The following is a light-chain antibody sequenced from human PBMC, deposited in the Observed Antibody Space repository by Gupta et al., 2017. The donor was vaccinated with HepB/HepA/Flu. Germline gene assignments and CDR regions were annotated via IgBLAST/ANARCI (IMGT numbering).Light chain of an antibody. CDR3: CSDAGSYTYV. V-gene: IGLV2-11*01. Sequence: QSALTQPRSVSGSPGQSVTISCTGTSSDVGGYNYVSWYQQHPGKAPKLMIYDVSKRPSGVPGRFSGSKSGNTASLTISGRQDEDEADYYCCSDAGSYTYVFGTGTKVTVL. CDR1: SSDVGGYNY. J-gene: IGLJ1*01. CDR2: DVS.